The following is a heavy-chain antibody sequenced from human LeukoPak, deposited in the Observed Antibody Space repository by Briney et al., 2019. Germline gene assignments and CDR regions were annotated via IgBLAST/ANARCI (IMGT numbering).Heavy chain of an antibody. Sequence: PSETLSLTCTVSGGSISSYYWSWIRQPPGKGLEWIGYIYHSGSPNSNPSLKSRVIISVDTARNQFSLKLNSVTAADTAVYYCAKNRWGLDYWGQGTLVTVSS. V-gene: IGHV4-59*01. CDR2: IYHSGSP. CDR3: AKNRWGLDY. J-gene: IGHJ4*02. CDR1: GGSISSYY. D-gene: IGHD7-27*01.